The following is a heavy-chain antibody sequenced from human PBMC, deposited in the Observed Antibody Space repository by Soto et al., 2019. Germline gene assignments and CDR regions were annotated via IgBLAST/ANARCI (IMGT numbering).Heavy chain of an antibody. Sequence: GASVKVSCKASGYTFSGFYMHWVRQAPGQGLEWMGWINPNSGGTKSAEKFQGRVTMTRDTSISTAYMELSRLTSDDTAVYYFASAAVTGTAGLDFWGQGTQVTVSS. D-gene: IGHD6-19*01. V-gene: IGHV1-2*02. J-gene: IGHJ4*02. CDR1: GYTFSGFY. CDR2: INPNSGGT. CDR3: ASAAVTGTAGLDF.